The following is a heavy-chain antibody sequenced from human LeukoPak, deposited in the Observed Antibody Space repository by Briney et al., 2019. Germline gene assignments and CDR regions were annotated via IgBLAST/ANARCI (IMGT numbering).Heavy chain of an antibody. J-gene: IGHJ6*02. CDR1: GYTFTSYA. D-gene: IGHD3-22*01. CDR2: INTNTGNP. V-gene: IGHV7-4-1*02. CDR3: ARDLRAYDSSGYSYYYYYYGMDV. Sequence: ASVKVSCKASGYTFTSYAMNWVRQAPGQGLEWMGWINTNTGNPTYAQGFTGRFVFSLDTSVSTAYLQISSLKAEDTAVYYCARDLRAYDSSGYSYYYYYYGMDVWGQGTTVTVSS.